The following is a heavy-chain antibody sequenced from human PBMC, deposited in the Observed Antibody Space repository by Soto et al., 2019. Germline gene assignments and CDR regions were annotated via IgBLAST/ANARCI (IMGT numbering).Heavy chain of an antibody. V-gene: IGHV3-7*01. CDR1: GFTFSSYW. CDR2: IKQDGSEK. J-gene: IGHJ6*02. Sequence: GGSLRLSCAASGFTFSSYWMSWVRQAPGKGLEWVANIKQDGSEKYYVDSVKGRFTISRDNAKNSLYLQMNSLRAEDTAVYYCARDPTKGYYDSSGYCFYYGMDVWGQGTTVTVSS. D-gene: IGHD3-22*01. CDR3: ARDPTKGYYDSSGYCFYYGMDV.